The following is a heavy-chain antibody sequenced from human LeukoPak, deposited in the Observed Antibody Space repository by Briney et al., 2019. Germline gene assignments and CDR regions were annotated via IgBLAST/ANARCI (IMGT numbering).Heavy chain of an antibody. Sequence: ASVKVSCKVSGYTLTELPMHWVRQAPGKGLEWMGGFDPEDGETIYAQKFQGRVTMTEDTSTDTAYMELSSLRSEDTAVYYCATGGSYPIYYFDYWGQGTLVTVSS. CDR1: GYTLTELP. V-gene: IGHV1-24*01. CDR2: FDPEDGET. J-gene: IGHJ4*02. D-gene: IGHD1-26*01. CDR3: ATGGSYPIYYFDY.